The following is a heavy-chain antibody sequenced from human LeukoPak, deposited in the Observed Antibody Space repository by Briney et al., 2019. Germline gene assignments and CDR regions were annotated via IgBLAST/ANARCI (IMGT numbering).Heavy chain of an antibody. J-gene: IGHJ4*02. CDR1: GYTFSSYG. CDR3: ARVRYDSSGYYYVDY. D-gene: IGHD3-22*01. V-gene: IGHV1-18*01. CDR2: ITVYNGNT. Sequence: GASVKVSCKASGYTFSSYGISWVRQAPGQGLEWMGWITVYNGNTDYAQKFQGRVTMTTDTSTSTAYMELRSLRSDDTAVYYCARVRYDSSGYYYVDYWGQGTLVTVSS.